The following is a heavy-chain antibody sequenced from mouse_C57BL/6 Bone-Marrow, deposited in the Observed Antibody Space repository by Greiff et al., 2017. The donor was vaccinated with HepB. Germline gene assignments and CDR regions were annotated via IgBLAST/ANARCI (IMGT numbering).Heavy chain of an antibody. CDR1: GFTFSSYG. CDR3: ARQKSNYWYFEV. CDR2: ISSGGSYT. J-gene: IGHJ1*03. Sequence: EVQLQQSGGDLVKPGGSLKLSCAASGFTFSSYGMSWVRQTPDKRLEWVATISSGGSYTYYPDSVKGRFTISRDNAKNTLYLQMSSLKSEDTAMYYCARQKSNYWYFEVGGTGTTVTVSS. V-gene: IGHV5-6*01. D-gene: IGHD1-3*01.